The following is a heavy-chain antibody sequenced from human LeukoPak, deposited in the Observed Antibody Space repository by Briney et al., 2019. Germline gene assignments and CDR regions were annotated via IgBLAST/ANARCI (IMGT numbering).Heavy chain of an antibody. CDR1: GFTFSNAW. CDR2: IKSKTDGGTT. J-gene: IGHJ4*02. D-gene: IGHD6-19*01. Sequence: GGSLRLSCAASGFTFSNAWMSWGRHAPGKGLEWVGRIKSKTDGGTTDYAAPVKGRFTISRDDSKNTLYLQMNSLKTEDTAVYYCTTEPKVAAPLTYWGQGTLVTVSS. CDR3: TTEPKVAAPLTY. V-gene: IGHV3-15*01.